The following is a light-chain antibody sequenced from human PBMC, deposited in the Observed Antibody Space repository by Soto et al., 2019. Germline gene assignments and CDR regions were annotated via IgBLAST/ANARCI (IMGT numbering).Light chain of an antibody. CDR2: AAS. J-gene: IGKJ2*02. CDR1: QSISSY. Sequence: DIQMTQSPSSLSASVGDRGTIPCRASQSISSYLNWYQQKPGKAPKLLIYAASSLQSGVPSRFSGSGSGTDFTLTISSLQPEDFATYYCQQSYSTPPCTFGQGTKLEIK. V-gene: IGKV1-39*01. CDR3: QQSYSTPPCT.